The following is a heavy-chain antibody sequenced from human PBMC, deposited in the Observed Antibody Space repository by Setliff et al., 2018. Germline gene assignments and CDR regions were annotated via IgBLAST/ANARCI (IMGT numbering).Heavy chain of an antibody. Sequence: GASVKVSCKASGGTFSSYGISWVRQAPGQGLEWMGGTIPMFGTTSYARQFQGRVTIITDESTSTAYMQPSSLGSEDTAVYYCVREGVDSRSSTDYRYYMDVWGKGTTVTVSS. J-gene: IGHJ6*03. CDR3: VREGVDSRSSTDYRYYMDV. CDR1: GGTFSSYG. V-gene: IGHV1-69*05. CDR2: TIPMFGTT. D-gene: IGHD3-22*01.